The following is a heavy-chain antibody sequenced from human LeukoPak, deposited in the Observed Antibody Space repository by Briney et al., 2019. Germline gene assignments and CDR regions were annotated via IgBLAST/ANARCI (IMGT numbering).Heavy chain of an antibody. CDR3: ARGLRHCDRTSCFQPFDC. V-gene: IGHV3-53*01. CDR2: TYADGYT. CDR1: GFTVSSSY. D-gene: IGHD2-2*01. Sequence: GGSLRLSCAASGFTVSSSYMTWVRQAPGKGLEWVSITYADGYTYYADSVKGRFTISRDSSKNTLCLQMNSLRAEDTAMYYCARGLRHCDRTSCFQPFDCWGQGTLVTVSS. J-gene: IGHJ4*02.